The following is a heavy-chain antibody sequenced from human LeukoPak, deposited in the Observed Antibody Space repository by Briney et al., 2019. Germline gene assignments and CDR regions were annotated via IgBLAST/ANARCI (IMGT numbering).Heavy chain of an antibody. CDR1: GYTFTNYD. Sequence: GASVKVSCKASGYTFTNYDINWVRQAPGQGLEWMGWISAYNGNTNYAQKVQGRVTMTTDTSTSTAYMELRSLRSDDTAVYYCARDSSGYPRDASDYWGQGTLVTVSS. CDR2: ISAYNGNT. V-gene: IGHV1-18*01. CDR3: ARDSSGYPRDASDY. D-gene: IGHD3-22*01. J-gene: IGHJ4*02.